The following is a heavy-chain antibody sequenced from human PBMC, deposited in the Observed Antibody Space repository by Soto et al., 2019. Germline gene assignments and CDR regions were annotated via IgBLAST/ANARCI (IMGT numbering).Heavy chain of an antibody. D-gene: IGHD3-22*01. J-gene: IGHJ4*02. CDR1: GYTLNTYG. V-gene: IGHV1-18*01. CDR2: ISAYNGNT. CDR3: ARVGGYYFDSSGYSY. Sequence: ASVKVSCKASGYTLNTYGITWVRQAPGQGLEWMGWISAYNGNTNYAQKLQGRVTMTTDTSTSTAYMELRSLRSDDTAVYYCARVGGYYFDSSGYSYWGQGTLVTVSS.